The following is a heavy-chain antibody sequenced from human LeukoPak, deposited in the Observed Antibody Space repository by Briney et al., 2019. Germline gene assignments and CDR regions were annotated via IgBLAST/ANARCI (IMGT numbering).Heavy chain of an antibody. CDR2: ISGGSGTI. J-gene: IGHJ4*02. CDR1: GFTFSDYS. V-gene: IGHV3-48*02. Sequence: PGGSLRLSCAASGFTFSDYSMNWVRQAPGKGLEWVSYISGGSGTIYYADSVKCRFTISRDNAKNSLFLQMNSLRDKDTAVYYCARGQRYSTSPFDYWGQGTLVTVSS. CDR3: ARGQRYSTSPFDY. D-gene: IGHD3-16*02.